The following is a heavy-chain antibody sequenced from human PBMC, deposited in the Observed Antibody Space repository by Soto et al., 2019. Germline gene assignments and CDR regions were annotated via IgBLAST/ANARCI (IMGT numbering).Heavy chain of an antibody. CDR3: ARDVGYHYDGSPSGQFDF. J-gene: IGHJ4*02. V-gene: IGHV4-4*02. CDR1: GNSISTTNW. Sequence: PSETLSLTCVVSGNSISTTNWWSWDRQSPGKGLEWIGEIYHSGSTNYNPSLKSRVTISVDKSKNQFSLKLSSVTAADTAVYYCARDVGYHYDGSPSGQFDFWGQGTMVTVYS. D-gene: IGHD3-22*01. CDR2: IYHSGST.